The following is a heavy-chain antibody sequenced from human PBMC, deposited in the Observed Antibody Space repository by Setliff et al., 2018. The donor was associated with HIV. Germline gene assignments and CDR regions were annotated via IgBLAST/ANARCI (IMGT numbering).Heavy chain of an antibody. D-gene: IGHD3-10*01. Sequence: ASVKVSCKASGYTFTSYDINWVRQATGQGLEWMGWMNPNSGNTGYAQKFQGRVTMTRTTSISTAYMELSSLRSEDTAVYYCARGAYYGSGSYFILDYWGPGTLVTVSS. V-gene: IGHV1-8*01. CDR1: GYTFTSYD. J-gene: IGHJ4*02. CDR2: MNPNSGNT. CDR3: ARGAYYGSGSYFILDY.